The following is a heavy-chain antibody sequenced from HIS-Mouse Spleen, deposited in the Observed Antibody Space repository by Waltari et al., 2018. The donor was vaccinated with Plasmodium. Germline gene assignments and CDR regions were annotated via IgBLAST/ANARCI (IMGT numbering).Heavy chain of an antibody. D-gene: IGHD6-13*01. CDR3: ARTIAVVGTGDALDI. CDR1: GFPFRSYW. Sequence: EVQLVESGGGLVQPGGSLRLSCAASGFPFRSYWMHWVRKAPGKGLVWVSRINSDGSSTRYADSVKGRFTISRDNAKNTLYLQMNSLRAEDTAVYYCARTIAVVGTGDALDIWGQGTMVTVSS. CDR2: INSDGSST. J-gene: IGHJ3*02. V-gene: IGHV3-74*01.